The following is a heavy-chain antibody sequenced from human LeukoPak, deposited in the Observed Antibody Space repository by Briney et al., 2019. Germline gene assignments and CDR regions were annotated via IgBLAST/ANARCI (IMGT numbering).Heavy chain of an antibody. CDR3: ARGGQGDGYSADEAFNF. V-gene: IGHV6-1*01. CDR2: TYYRSKWYN. D-gene: IGHD5-24*01. Sequence: HSQTLSLTCAISGDIVSGNSTAYNWIRQSPFRGLEWLGRTYYRSKWYNDYAVSVKGRITINPDTSKNQLSLQLNSVTPDDTAVYYRARGGQGDGYSADEAFNFWGQGTMVTVSS. CDR1: GDIVSGNSTA. J-gene: IGHJ3*01.